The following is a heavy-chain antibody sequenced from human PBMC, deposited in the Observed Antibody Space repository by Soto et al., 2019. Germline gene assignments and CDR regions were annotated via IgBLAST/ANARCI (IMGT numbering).Heavy chain of an antibody. CDR3: ARSDCYGVCRGKWLDP. CDR2: IYHSGTT. Sequence: QVQLQESGPGLVKPSGTLSLTCAVSGGSISSDDWWTWVRQTPGKGLEWIGEIYHSGTTNYNPSLMSSVTIAVDKAKSQFSLSLESVTAADTAVYYCARSDCYGVCRGKWLDPWGQGILVTVSS. J-gene: IGHJ5*02. CDR1: GGSISSDDW. D-gene: IGHD2-21*02. V-gene: IGHV4-4*02.